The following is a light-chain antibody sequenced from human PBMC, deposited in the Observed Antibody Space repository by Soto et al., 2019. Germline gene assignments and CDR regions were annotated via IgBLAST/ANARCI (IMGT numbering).Light chain of an antibody. V-gene: IGKV1-6*01. CDR3: QQYESLPLT. Sequence: AIQVTQSPSSLSASVGDRVTITCRTSQGIRSALGWYQQKPGKVPKLLIYAASTLQSGVPSRFRGSGSGREFTLTTSSLKPEDFETYYCQQYESLPLTFGQGTRLEIK. CDR2: AAS. J-gene: IGKJ5*01. CDR1: QGIRSA.